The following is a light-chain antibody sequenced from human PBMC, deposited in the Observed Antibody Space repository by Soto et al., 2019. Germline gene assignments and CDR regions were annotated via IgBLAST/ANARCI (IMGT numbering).Light chain of an antibody. CDR2: RAS. V-gene: IGKV1-5*03. CDR3: QQYSSDST. CDR1: QSVNSW. J-gene: IGKJ1*01. Sequence: DIQMTQSPSTLSASVGDRVTITCRASQSVNSWLAWYQQKPGKAPKLLIYRASSLENGVPSRFGGRGSGTEFIFTISSLQPHDSATYYCQQYSSDSTFGQGTKVEIK.